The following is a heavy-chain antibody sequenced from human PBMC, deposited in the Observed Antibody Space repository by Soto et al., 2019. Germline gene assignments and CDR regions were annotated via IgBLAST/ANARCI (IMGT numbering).Heavy chain of an antibody. CDR1: WFTVSSNY. V-gene: IGHV3-53*01. J-gene: IGHJ4*02. D-gene: IGHD6-13*01. CDR3: ARGSRSWYDY. Sequence: GGSLRLSCAASWFTVSSNYMSWVRQAPGKGLEWVSVIYSGGSTYYADSVKGRFTISRDNSENTLYLQMNSLRAEETAVYSCARGSRSWYDYWGQGSLVTV. CDR2: IYSGGST.